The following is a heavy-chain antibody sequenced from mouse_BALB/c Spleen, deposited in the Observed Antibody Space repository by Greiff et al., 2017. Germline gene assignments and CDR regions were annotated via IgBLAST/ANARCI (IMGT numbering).Heavy chain of an antibody. CDR1: GFDFSRYW. J-gene: IGHJ1*01. D-gene: IGHD2-1*01. CDR2: INPDSSTI. Sequence: EVQLVESGGGLVQPGGSLKLSCAASGFDFSRYWMSWVRQAPGKGLEWIGEINPDSSTINYTPSLKDKFIISRDNAKNTLYLQMSKVRSEDTALYYCARDYGNYQGYFDVWGAGTTVTVSS. CDR3: ARDYGNYQGYFDV. V-gene: IGHV4-1*02.